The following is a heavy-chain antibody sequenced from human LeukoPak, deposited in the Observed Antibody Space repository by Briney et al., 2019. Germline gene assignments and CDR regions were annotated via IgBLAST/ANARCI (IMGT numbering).Heavy chain of an antibody. CDR2: INHSGST. Sequence: PSETLSLTCAVYGGSFSGYYWSWIRQPPGKGLEWIGEINHSGSTNYNPSLKSRVTISVDTSKNQFSLKLSSVTAADTAVYYCAKIAAAKQSYYYYYYMDVWGKGTTVTVSS. CDR3: AKIAAAKQSYYYYYYMDV. J-gene: IGHJ6*03. D-gene: IGHD6-13*01. CDR1: GGSFSGYY. V-gene: IGHV4-34*01.